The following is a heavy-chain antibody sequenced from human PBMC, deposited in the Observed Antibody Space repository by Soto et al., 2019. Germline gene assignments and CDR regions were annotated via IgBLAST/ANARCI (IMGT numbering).Heavy chain of an antibody. CDR1: GDSISSFY. D-gene: IGHD2-2*01. CDR2: IFSSGST. CDR3: ARVGYCSSTPCWHIGYFEY. V-gene: IGHV4-59*01. J-gene: IGHJ4*02. Sequence: QVQLQESGPGLVKPSETLSLTCTVSGDSISSFYWTWIRQPPGKGLEWVGYIFSSGSTNYNPSLKSRVTISVDTPENQFALKLTSVTAADTAVYYCARVGYCSSTPCWHIGYFEYWGQGTLVTVSS.